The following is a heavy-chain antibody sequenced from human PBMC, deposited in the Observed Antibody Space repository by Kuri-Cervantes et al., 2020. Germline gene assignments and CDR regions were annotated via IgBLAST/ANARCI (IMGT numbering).Heavy chain of an antibody. Sequence: SQTLSLTCAVYGGSFSGYYWSWIRQPPGKGLEWIGEINRSRSTNYNPSLKSRVTMSVDTSKNQFSLKLSSVTAADTAVYYCARLSVTMARDYWGQGTLVTVSS. D-gene: IGHD3-10*01. V-gene: IGHV4-34*01. J-gene: IGHJ4*02. CDR1: GGSFSGYY. CDR3: ARLSVTMARDY. CDR2: INRSRST.